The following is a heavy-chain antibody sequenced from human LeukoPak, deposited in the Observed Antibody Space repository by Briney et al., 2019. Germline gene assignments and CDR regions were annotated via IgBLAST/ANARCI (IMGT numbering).Heavy chain of an antibody. V-gene: IGHV4-59*01. Sequence: SETLSLTCAVYSGSFSGYYWSWIRQPPGKGLEWIGYIYYTGSTNYNSSLKSRVTISVDTSKNQFSLNLSSVTAADTAMYYCARAVLATKSEHWFDSWGQGTLVTVSS. CDR2: IYYTGST. D-gene: IGHD2-8*01. J-gene: IGHJ5*01. CDR3: ARAVLATKSEHWFDS. CDR1: SGSFSGYY.